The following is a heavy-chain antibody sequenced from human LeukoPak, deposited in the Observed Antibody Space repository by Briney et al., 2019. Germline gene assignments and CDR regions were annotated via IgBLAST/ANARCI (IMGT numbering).Heavy chain of an antibody. Sequence: GGSLRLSCAASGFTFSSYSMNWVRQAPGKGLEWVAVIWYDGSNKYYADSVKGRFTISRDNSKNTLYLQMNSLRAEDTAVYYCARDYDSSTSHTLDYWGQGTLVTASS. CDR2: IWYDGSNK. J-gene: IGHJ4*02. CDR3: ARDYDSSTSHTLDY. V-gene: IGHV3-33*08. D-gene: IGHD2-2*01. CDR1: GFTFSSYS.